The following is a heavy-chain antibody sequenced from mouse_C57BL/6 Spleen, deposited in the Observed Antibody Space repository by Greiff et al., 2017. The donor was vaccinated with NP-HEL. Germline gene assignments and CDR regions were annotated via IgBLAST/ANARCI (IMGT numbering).Heavy chain of an antibody. Sequence: VQLQQPGAELVKPGASVKLSCKASGYTFTSYWMHWVKQRPGQGLEWIGMIHPNSGSTNYNEKFKSKATLTVDKDSSTAYMQLSSLTSEDSAVYYCARAGSYDGYYVYFGCWGKGTTLTVSS. CDR2: IHPNSGST. J-gene: IGHJ2*01. CDR3: ARAGSYDGYYVYFGC. V-gene: IGHV1-64*01. CDR1: GYTFTSYW. D-gene: IGHD2-3*01.